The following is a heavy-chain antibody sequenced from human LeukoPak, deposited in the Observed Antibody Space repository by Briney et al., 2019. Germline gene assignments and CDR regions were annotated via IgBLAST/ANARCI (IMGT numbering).Heavy chain of an antibody. V-gene: IGHV6-1*01. Sequence: SQTLSLTCAISGDSVSSNSAAWNWIRQSPSRGLEWLGRTYAVSVKSRITINPDTSKNQFSLQLNSVTPEDTAVYYCAREYSSPYYYYYMDVWGKGTTVTVSS. CDR2: T. J-gene: IGHJ6*03. CDR1: GDSVSSNSAA. D-gene: IGHD6-13*01. CDR3: AREYSSPYYYYYMDV.